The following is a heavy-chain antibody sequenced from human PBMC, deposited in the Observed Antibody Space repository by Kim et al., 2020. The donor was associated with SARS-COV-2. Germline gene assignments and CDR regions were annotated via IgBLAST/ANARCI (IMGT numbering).Heavy chain of an antibody. Sequence: GGSLRLSCAASGFTFDDYAMHWVRQAPGKGLEWVSGICCNRGSIGYADSVKGRFTISRDNSKNSLYLQMNSLRAEDTALYYCAKDMSWSYYYDSSGYLQGGLGYWGQGTLVTVSS. V-gene: IGHV3-9*01. CDR1: GFTFDDYA. CDR2: ICCNRGSI. J-gene: IGHJ4*02. D-gene: IGHD3-22*01. CDR3: AKDMSWSYYYDSSGYLQGGLGY.